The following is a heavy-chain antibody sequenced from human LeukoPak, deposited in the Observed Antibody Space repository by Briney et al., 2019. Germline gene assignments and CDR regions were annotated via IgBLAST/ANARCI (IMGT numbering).Heavy chain of an antibody. CDR1: GGSISNSNYY. Sequence: PSETLSLTCKVSGGSISNSNYYWIWIRQPPGKELEWLASINYGGTTYYNPSLKSRVTISVDTSKNQFSLRLSLVTAADTAVYLCARYVVYGSGKYYFDYWGQGSLVTVSS. J-gene: IGHJ4*02. CDR2: INYGGTT. CDR3: ARYVVYGSGKYYFDY. V-gene: IGHV4-39*01. D-gene: IGHD3-10*01.